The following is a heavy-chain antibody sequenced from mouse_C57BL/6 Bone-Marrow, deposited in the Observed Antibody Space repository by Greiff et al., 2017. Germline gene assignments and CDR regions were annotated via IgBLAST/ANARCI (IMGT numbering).Heavy chain of an antibody. V-gene: IGHV1-81*01. Sequence: VQLQQSGAELARPGASVKLSCKASGYTFASYGISWVKQRTGQGLEWIGEIYPRSGNTYYTEKFKGEATLTADKSSSTAYMELRSLSSEDSAVYFCARWGYYYGRGWGQGAIVRVSS. D-gene: IGHD1-1*01. CDR2: IYPRSGNT. CDR3: ARWGYYYGRG. CDR1: GYTFASYG. J-gene: IGHJ2*01.